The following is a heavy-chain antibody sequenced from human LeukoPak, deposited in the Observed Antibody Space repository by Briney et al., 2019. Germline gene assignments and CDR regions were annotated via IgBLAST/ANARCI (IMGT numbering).Heavy chain of an antibody. CDR2: IYHSGST. CDR1: GGSISSSNW. CDR3: ARGGWYYDSSGLNWFDP. J-gene: IGHJ5*02. V-gene: IGHV4-4*02. D-gene: IGHD3-22*01. Sequence: KTSETLSPTCAVSGGSISSSNWWSWVRQPPGKGLEWIGEIYHSGSTNYNPSLKSRVTISVDKSKNQFSLKLSSVTAADTAVYYCARGGWYYDSSGLNWFDPWGQGTLVTVSS.